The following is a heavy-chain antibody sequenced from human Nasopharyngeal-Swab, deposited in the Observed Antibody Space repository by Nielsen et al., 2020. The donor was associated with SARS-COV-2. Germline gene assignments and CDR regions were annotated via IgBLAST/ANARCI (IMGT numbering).Heavy chain of an antibody. CDR3: ARGNRDLGYYFDY. CDR2: IYYSGST. Sequence: SETLSLTCTVSGGSISSSSYYWGWIRQPPGKGLEWIGSIYYSGSTYYNPSLKSRVTILVDTSKSQFSLKLNSVTAADTAVYYCARGNRDLGYYFDYWGQGTLVTVSS. J-gene: IGHJ4*02. D-gene: IGHD5-24*01. CDR1: GGSISSSSYY. V-gene: IGHV4-39*07.